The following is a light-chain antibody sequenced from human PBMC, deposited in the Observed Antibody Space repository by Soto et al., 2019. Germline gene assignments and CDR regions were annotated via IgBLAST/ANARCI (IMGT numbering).Light chain of an antibody. CDR2: GAS. CDR3: QQHYSYPFT. Sequence: DIQLTQSPSSLSASLGDRVTITCRASQGISNRFAWYQQKPGKAPSLLIYGASTLQSGVPSRFSGSQSGTEFTLTISSLQPEDFAAYYCQQHYSYPFTFGPGTKVDVK. J-gene: IGKJ3*01. V-gene: IGKV1-9*01. CDR1: QGISNR.